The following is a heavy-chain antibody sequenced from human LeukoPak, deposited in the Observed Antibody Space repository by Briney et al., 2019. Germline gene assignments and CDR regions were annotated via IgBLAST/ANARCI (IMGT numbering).Heavy chain of an antibody. CDR2: IYYSGST. CDR3: ASDTARNYYDSSGTLDY. D-gene: IGHD3-22*01. J-gene: IGHJ4*02. Sequence: SETLSLTCTVSGGSISSGSYCWSWLRQPPGRGLEGFGYIYYSGSTNNNPSLKSRVTISVDSSKNQFSLKLSSVTAADTAVYYCASDTARNYYDSSGTLDYWGQGTLVTVSS. CDR1: GGSISSGSYC. V-gene: IGHV4-61*01.